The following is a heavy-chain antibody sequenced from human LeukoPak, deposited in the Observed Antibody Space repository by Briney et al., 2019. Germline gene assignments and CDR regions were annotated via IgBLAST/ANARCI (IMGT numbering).Heavy chain of an antibody. CDR3: ARDQGSSSSLDYYYYYMDV. Sequence: SQTLSLTCTVSGGSISSGSYYWSWIRQPAGKGLEWIGRIYTSGSTNYNPSLKSRVTMSVDTSKNQFSLKLSSVTAADTAVYYCARDQGSSSSLDYYYYYMDVGGKGTTVTVSS. D-gene: IGHD6-6*01. V-gene: IGHV4-61*02. J-gene: IGHJ6*03. CDR2: IYTSGST. CDR1: GGSISSGSYY.